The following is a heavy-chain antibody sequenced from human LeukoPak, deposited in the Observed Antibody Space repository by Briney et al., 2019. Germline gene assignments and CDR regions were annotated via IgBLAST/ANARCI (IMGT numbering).Heavy chain of an antibody. J-gene: IGHJ4*02. Sequence: GRSLRLSCAASGFTFSSYGMHWVRQAPGKGLEWVAVIWYDGSNKYYADSVKGRFTISRDNSKNTLYLQMNSLRAEDTAVYYCARDRSGYYHGLDYWGQGTLVTVSS. CDR2: IWYDGSNK. CDR1: GFTFSSYG. D-gene: IGHD3-22*01. V-gene: IGHV3-33*01. CDR3: ARDRSGYYHGLDY.